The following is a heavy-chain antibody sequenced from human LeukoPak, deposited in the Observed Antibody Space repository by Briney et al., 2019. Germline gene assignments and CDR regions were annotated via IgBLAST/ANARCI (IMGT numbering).Heavy chain of an antibody. CDR3: ARIWFGELFPFDY. CDR2: IYWNNNE. V-gene: IGHV2-5*01. CDR1: GFSLSASAVG. Sequence: SGPTLVNPTQTLTLTCTFSGFSLSASAVGVGWIRQPPGKALEWLALIYWNNNERYSPSLKSRLTITKDTSKNQVVLTMTNVDPXXXXXYYCARIWFGELFPFDYWGQGTLVTVSS. D-gene: IGHD3-10*01. J-gene: IGHJ4*02.